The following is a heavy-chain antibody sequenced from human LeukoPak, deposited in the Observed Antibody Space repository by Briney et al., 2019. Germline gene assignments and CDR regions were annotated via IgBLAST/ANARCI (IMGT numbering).Heavy chain of an antibody. J-gene: IGHJ4*02. CDR3: ARDRDTSRHSAIAY. Sequence: RGSLRLSCAASGFTFSSYSMNWVRQAPGKGLEWVSSISSSSSHIYYADSVKGRFTISRDNAKNSLYLQMNSLRAEDTAVYYCARDRDTSRHSAIAYWGQGTLVTVSS. CDR1: GFTFSSYS. D-gene: IGHD2-15*01. CDR2: ISSSSSHI. V-gene: IGHV3-21*01.